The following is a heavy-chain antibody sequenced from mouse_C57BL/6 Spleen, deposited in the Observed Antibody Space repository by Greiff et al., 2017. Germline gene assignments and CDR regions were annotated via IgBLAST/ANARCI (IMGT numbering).Heavy chain of an antibody. CDR2: INHDGSST. CDR1: GFTFSDYY. J-gene: IGHJ4*01. D-gene: IGHD2-2*01. Sequence: EVMLVESEGGLVQPGSSMKLSCTASGFTFSDYYMAWVRQVPEQGLEWVANINHDGSSTYYLDSLKSRFIITRDTAKNILYLQMSSLKSEDTATYYCARGLHAMDYWGQGTSVTVSS. CDR3: ARGLHAMDY. V-gene: IGHV5-16*01.